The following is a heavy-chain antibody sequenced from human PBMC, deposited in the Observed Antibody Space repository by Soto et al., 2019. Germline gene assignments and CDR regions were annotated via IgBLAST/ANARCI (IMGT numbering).Heavy chain of an antibody. CDR2: ISYDGSYK. CDR3: AKEDYDILTGYWNYFDY. D-gene: IGHD3-9*01. J-gene: IGHJ4*02. V-gene: IGHV3-30*18. CDR1: GFVFNNYG. Sequence: GGSLRLSCAASGFVFNNYGMHWVRQAPGKGLDWVAAISYDGSYKFYADSVQGRFTISRDNSKNTLYLQMNSLRAEDTAVYYCAKEDYDILTGYWNYFDYWGQGTLVTVSS.